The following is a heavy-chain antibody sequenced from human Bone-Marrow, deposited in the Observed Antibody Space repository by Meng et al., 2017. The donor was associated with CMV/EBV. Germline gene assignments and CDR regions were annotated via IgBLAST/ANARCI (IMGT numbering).Heavy chain of an antibody. CDR3: ARCFNGRNWFDP. CDR1: GGSISSYY. V-gene: IGHV4-59*01. J-gene: IGHJ5*02. Sequence: SETLSLTCTVAGGSISSYYWSWIRQPPGKGLEWVGYIYYSGSTNYNPSLKSRVTISVDTSKNQFSLKLSSVTAADTAVYYGARCFNGRNWFDPWGQGTLVTVTS. CDR2: IYYSGST.